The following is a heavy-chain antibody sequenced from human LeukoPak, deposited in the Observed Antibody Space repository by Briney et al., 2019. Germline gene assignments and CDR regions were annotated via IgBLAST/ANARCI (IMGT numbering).Heavy chain of an antibody. D-gene: IGHD2-8*01. Sequence: PSETLSLTCTVSGGSISSSSYYWGWIRQPPGTGLEWIGSIYYNGSTNYNPSLKSRVTISVDTSKNQFSLKLSSVTAADTAVYYCASLTRVYAIRFDPWGQGTLVTVSS. CDR3: ASLTRVYAIRFDP. CDR2: IYYNGST. V-gene: IGHV4-39*01. CDR1: GGSISSSSYY. J-gene: IGHJ5*02.